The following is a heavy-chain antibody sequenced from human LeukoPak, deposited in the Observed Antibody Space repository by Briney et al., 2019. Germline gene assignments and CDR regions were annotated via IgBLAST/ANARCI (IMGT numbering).Heavy chain of an antibody. Sequence: GASVKVSCKVSGYTLTELSMHWVRQAPGKGLEWMGGFDPEDGETIYAQKFQGRVTMTRDTSISTAYMEVSSLRSEDTAVYYCARGPPIVVVTAIHDGVWWFDPWGQGTLVTVSS. CDR2: FDPEDGET. D-gene: IGHD2-21*02. J-gene: IGHJ5*02. CDR3: ARGPPIVVVTAIHDGVWWFDP. CDR1: GYTLTELS. V-gene: IGHV1-24*01.